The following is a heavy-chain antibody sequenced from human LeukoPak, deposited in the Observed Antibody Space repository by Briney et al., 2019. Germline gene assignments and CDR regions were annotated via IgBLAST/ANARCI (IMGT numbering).Heavy chain of an antibody. Sequence: PGGSLRLSCAASGFTFSSYGMHWVRQAAGKGLEWVAVISYDGSNKYYADSVKGRFTISRDNSKNTLYLQMNSLRAEDTAVYYCSRNYDYWGQGTLVTVSS. D-gene: IGHD2-2*01. CDR1: GFTFSSYG. CDR2: ISYDGSNK. CDR3: SRNYDY. V-gene: IGHV3-30*03. J-gene: IGHJ4*02.